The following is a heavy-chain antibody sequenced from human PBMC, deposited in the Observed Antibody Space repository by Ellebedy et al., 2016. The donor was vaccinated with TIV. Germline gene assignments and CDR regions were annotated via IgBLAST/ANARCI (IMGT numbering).Heavy chain of an antibody. V-gene: IGHV4-59*05. J-gene: IGHJ4*02. CDR1: GGSISSYY. Sequence: MPSETLSLTCTVSGGSISSYYWSWIRQPPGKGLEWIGSIYYSGSTYYNPSLKSRVTISVDTSKNQLSLNLSSVTAADTAVYYCARQGHSSGWYVGEYYFDYWGQGTLLTVSS. CDR3: ARQGHSSGWYVGEYYFDY. D-gene: IGHD6-19*01. CDR2: IYYSGST.